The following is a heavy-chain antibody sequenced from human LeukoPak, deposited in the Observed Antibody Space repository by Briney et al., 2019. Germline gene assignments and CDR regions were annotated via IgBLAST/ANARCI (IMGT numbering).Heavy chain of an antibody. D-gene: IGHD3-10*01. Sequence: ASVKVSCKVSGYTLTELSMHWVRQAPGKGLEWMGGFDPEDGETIYAQKFQGRVTMTEDTSTDTAYMELSSLRSEDTAVYYCATVGYYGSGSYPFDPWGQGTLVTVSS. CDR2: FDPEDGET. V-gene: IGHV1-24*01. CDR3: ATVGYYGSGSYPFDP. CDR1: GYTLTELS. J-gene: IGHJ5*02.